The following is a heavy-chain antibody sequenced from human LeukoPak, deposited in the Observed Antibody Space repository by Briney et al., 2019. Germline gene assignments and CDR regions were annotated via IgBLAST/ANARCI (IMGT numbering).Heavy chain of an antibody. Sequence: SETLSLTCTVSGGSISSYYWSWIRQPPGKGLEWIGYIYYSGSTNYNPSLKSRVTISVDTSKNQFSLKLSSVTAADTAVYYCTQGGSWYYFDYWGQGTLVTVSS. CDR3: TQGGSWYYFDY. D-gene: IGHD6-13*01. CDR2: IYYSGST. V-gene: IGHV4-59*01. J-gene: IGHJ4*02. CDR1: GGSISSYY.